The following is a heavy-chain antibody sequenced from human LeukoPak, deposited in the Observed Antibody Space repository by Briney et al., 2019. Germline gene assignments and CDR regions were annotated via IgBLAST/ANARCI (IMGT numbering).Heavy chain of an antibody. D-gene: IGHD6-19*01. CDR3: ARDCDSSGWYYYYYGMDV. Sequence: GASVKVSCKASGYTFTSYGISWVRQAPGQGLEWMGWISAYNGNTNYAQKLQGRVTMTTDTSTSTAYMELRSLRSDDTAVYYCARDCDSSGWYYYYYGMDVWGQGTTVTVSS. J-gene: IGHJ6*02. CDR1: GYTFTSYG. V-gene: IGHV1-18*01. CDR2: ISAYNGNT.